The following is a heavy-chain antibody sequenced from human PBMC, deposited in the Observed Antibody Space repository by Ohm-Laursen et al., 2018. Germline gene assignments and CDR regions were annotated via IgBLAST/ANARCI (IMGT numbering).Heavy chain of an antibody. D-gene: IGHD3-10*01. CDR2: ISGSGGST. Sequence: SLRLSCAASGITFSSYAMNWVRQAPGKGLEWVSGISGSGGSTDYADSVKGRFTISRDNPKSTLYLQMNSLRTEDTAVYYCAKDRGSDWYFDVWGRGTLVTVSS. CDR1: GITFSSYA. V-gene: IGHV3-23*01. CDR3: AKDRGSDWYFDV. J-gene: IGHJ2*01.